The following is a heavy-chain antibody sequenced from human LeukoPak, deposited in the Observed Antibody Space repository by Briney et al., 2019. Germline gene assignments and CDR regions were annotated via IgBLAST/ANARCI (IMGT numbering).Heavy chain of an antibody. CDR3: AREGVTMIDY. Sequence: SETLSLTCTIFGYSISSGFYWGWIRQPPGKGLEWIGNVYHGGSSYYNPSLKSRVTISVDTSKNQFSLKLRSVTAADTAVYYCAREGVTMIDYWGQGTLVTVSS. D-gene: IGHD4-11*01. CDR2: VYHGGSS. CDR1: GYSISSGFY. V-gene: IGHV4-38-2*02. J-gene: IGHJ4*02.